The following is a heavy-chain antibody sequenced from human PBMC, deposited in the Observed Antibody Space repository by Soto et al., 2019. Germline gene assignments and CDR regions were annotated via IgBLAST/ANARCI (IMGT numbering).Heavy chain of an antibody. CDR2: IKSKTDGGTT. Sequence: EVQLVESGGGLVKPGGSLRLSCAASGFTFSNAWMNWVRQAPGKGLEWVGRIKSKTDGGTTDYAAPVKGRFTISRDDSKNTLYLQMKSLKTEDTAVYYCTTEEMATIKVDYWGQGTLVTVSS. CDR1: GFTFSNAW. CDR3: TTEEMATIKVDY. V-gene: IGHV3-15*07. J-gene: IGHJ4*02. D-gene: IGHD5-12*01.